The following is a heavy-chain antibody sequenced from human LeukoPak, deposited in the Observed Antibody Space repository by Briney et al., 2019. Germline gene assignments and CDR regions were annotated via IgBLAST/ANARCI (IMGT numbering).Heavy chain of an antibody. V-gene: IGHV4-4*02. CDR1: GGSISSSNW. CDR2: INHSGST. CDR3: ARQEYSSSWGNDY. J-gene: IGHJ4*02. Sequence: SETLSLTCAVSGGSISSSNWWSWVRQPPGKGLEWIGEINHSGSTNYNPSLKSRVTISVDTSKNQFSLKLSSVTAADTAVYYCARQEYSSSWGNDYWGQGTLVTVSS. D-gene: IGHD6-13*01.